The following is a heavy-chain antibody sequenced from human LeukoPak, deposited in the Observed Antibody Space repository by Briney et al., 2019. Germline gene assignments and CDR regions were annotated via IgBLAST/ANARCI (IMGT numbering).Heavy chain of an antibody. CDR3: ARERIAAAAYDAFDI. Sequence: SVKVSCKASGGTFSSYAISWVRQAPGQGLEWMGGIIPIFGTANYAQKFQGRVTITTDESTSTAYMELSSLRSEDTAVYYCARERIAAAAYDAFDIWGQGTMVTVSS. J-gene: IGHJ3*02. V-gene: IGHV1-69*05. D-gene: IGHD6-13*01. CDR2: IIPIFGTA. CDR1: GGTFSSYA.